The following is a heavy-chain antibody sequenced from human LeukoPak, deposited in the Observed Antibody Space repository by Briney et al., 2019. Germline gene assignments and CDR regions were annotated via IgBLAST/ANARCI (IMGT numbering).Heavy chain of an antibody. CDR3: ARVQRLYDAKGGAFDI. D-gene: IGHD6-25*01. J-gene: IGHJ3*02. CDR1: GYTLIDYD. V-gene: IGHV1-8*03. CDR2: LHFKSGNT. Sequence: ASVKVSCEASGYTLIDYDINWVRQATGQGLEWMGWLHFKSGNTGYGQRFQGRVSFTRDTSTSTAYMELSGLRSEDTAVYYCARVQRLYDAKGGAFDIWGRGTMVTVSS.